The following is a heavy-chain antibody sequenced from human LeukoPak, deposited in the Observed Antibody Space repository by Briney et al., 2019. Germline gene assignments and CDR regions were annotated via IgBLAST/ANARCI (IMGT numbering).Heavy chain of an antibody. CDR2: ISYSGST. CDR1: SGSISDDNYF. J-gene: IGHJ4*02. Sequence: PSETLSLTCTVSSGSISDDNYFWDWIRQSPGRGLEWIGSISYSGSTYYNLSLKSRVTISVDTSQKQFSLKLSSVTAADTAVYYCARRFYYLDYWGQGTLVTVSS. CDR3: ARRFYYLDY. V-gene: IGHV4-39*01.